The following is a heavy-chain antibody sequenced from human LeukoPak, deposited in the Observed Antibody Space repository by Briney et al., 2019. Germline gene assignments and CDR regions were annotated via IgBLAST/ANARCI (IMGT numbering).Heavy chain of an antibody. J-gene: IGHJ6*02. V-gene: IGHV1-69*02. CDR3: ARALRFLEWLPGDYYYYGMDV. CDR2: IIPILGIA. Sequence: GSSVKVSCKASGGTFSSYTIRWVRQAPGQGREWMGRIIPILGIANYAQKFQGRVTITADKSTSTTYMELSSLRSEDTAVYYCARALRFLEWLPGDYYYYGMDVWGQGTTVTVSS. D-gene: IGHD3-3*01. CDR1: GGTFSSYT.